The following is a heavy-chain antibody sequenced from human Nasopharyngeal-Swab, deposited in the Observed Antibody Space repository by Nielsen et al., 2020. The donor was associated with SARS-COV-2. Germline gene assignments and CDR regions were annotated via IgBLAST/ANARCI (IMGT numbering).Heavy chain of an antibody. J-gene: IGHJ3*02. D-gene: IGHD5-18*01. Sequence: VRQAPGKGLEWVSFISSSGSIAHYADSVKGRFTISRDNANNSLYLQMNSLRADDTAVYYCVRDGALIQLWLLPHALDIWGQGTLVTVSS. CDR2: ISSSGSIA. CDR3: VRDGALIQLWLLPHALDI. V-gene: IGHV3-48*03.